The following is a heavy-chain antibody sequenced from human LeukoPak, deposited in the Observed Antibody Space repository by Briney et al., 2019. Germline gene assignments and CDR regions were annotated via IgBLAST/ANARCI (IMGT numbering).Heavy chain of an antibody. V-gene: IGHV3-7*01. CDR1: GFTFSSYW. CDR2: IKQDGSEK. CDR3: AREASGSYTYYFDY. D-gene: IGHD1-26*01. Sequence: GGSLRLSCAASGFTFSSYWMSWVRQAPGKGLEWVANIKQDGSEKYYVDSVKGRFTISRDNAKNSLYLQMNSLRAEDTAVYYCAREASGSYTYYFDYWGQGTLVTVSS. J-gene: IGHJ4*02.